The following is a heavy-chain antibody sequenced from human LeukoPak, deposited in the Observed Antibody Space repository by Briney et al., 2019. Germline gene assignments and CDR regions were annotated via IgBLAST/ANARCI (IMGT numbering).Heavy chain of an antibody. CDR1: GGSISSGDYY. Sequence: SQTLSLTCTVSGGSISSGDYYWSWVRQPPGKGLEWIGEIYHSGSTNYNPSLKSRVTISVDKSKNQFSLKLSSVTAADTAVYYCARVQGSLPSVCSSWFCGDGMDVWGQGTTVTVSS. J-gene: IGHJ6*02. D-gene: IGHD6-13*01. CDR3: ARVQGSLPSVCSSWFCGDGMDV. V-gene: IGHV4-30-4*01. CDR2: IYHSGST.